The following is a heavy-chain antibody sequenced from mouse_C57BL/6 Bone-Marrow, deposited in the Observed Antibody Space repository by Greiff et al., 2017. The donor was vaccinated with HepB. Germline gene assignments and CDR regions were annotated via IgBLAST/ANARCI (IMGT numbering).Heavy chain of an antibody. V-gene: IGHV5-2*01. J-gene: IGHJ4*01. D-gene: IGHD2-2*01. CDR1: EYEFPSHD. CDR2: INSDGGST. CDR3: ASTMVTMRTFYYAMDY. Sequence: DVKLVESGGGLVQPGESLKLSCESNEYEFPSHDMSWVRKTPEKRLELVAAINSDGGSTYYPDTMERRFIISRDNTKKTLYLQMSSLRSEDTALYYCASTMVTMRTFYYAMDYWGQGTSVTVSS.